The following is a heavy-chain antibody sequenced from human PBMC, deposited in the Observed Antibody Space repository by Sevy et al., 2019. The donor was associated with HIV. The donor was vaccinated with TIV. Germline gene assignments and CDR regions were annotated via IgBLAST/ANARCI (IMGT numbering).Heavy chain of an antibody. CDR2: ITRKTEGGTT. D-gene: IGHD3-16*01. V-gene: IGHV3-15*01. J-gene: IGHJ4*02. Sequence: GGSLRLSCAASRFTFSNVWMSWVRQAPGKGLEWVGHITRKTEGGTTYYAATVKGRFTISRDDSRNTLDLQMNSLKAEDTALYYCTTGGSILQHWGQGTLVTVSS. CDR1: RFTFSNVW. CDR3: TTGGSILQH.